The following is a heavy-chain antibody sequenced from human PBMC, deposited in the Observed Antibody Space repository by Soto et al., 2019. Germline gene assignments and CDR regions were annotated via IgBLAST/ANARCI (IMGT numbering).Heavy chain of an antibody. CDR1: GYTFTGYY. J-gene: IGHJ4*02. Sequence: ASVKVSCKASGYTFTGYYMHWVRQAPGQGLEWMGWINPNSGNTGYAQKFQGRVTMTRNTSISTAYMELSSLRSEDTAVYYCASQLLSRGTGQATDYWGQGTLVTVSS. CDR3: ASQLLSRGTGQATDY. V-gene: IGHV1-8*02. CDR2: INPNSGNT. D-gene: IGHD2-2*01.